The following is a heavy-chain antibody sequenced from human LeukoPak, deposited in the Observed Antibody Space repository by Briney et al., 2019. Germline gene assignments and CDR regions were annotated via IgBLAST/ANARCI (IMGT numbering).Heavy chain of an antibody. CDR1: GFSLSSFA. V-gene: IGHV3-23*01. J-gene: IGHJ4*02. CDR2: IRSNGATA. CDR3: ARGQEFDGGVFHS. D-gene: IGHD3-10*01. Sequence: PGGSLRLSCAASGFSLSSFAMTWVRQAPGKGLEWVSPIRSNGATAYNGDSVKGRFTISRDNSKNTVYLQMNSVRVEDTAIYYCARGQEFDGGVFHSWVQGTLVTVSS.